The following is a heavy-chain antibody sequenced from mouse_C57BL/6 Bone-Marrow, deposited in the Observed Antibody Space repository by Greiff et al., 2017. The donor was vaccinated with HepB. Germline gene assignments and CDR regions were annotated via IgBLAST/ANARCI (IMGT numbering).Heavy chain of an antibody. CDR2: IWTGGGT. CDR1: GFSLTSYA. J-gene: IGHJ4*01. CDR3: ARNRGDYYGSSYYAMDY. V-gene: IGHV2-9-1*01. Sequence: VKLVESGPGLVAPSQSLSITCTVSGFSLTSYAISWVRQPPGKGLEWLGVIWTGGGTNYNSALKSRLSISKDNSKSQVFLKMNSLQTDDTARYYCARNRGDYYGSSYYAMDYWGQGTSVTVSS. D-gene: IGHD1-1*01.